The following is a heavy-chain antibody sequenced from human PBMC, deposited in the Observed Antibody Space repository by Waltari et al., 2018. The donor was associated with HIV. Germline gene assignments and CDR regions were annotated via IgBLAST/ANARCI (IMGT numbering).Heavy chain of an antibody. V-gene: IGHV3-7*01. CDR1: GFTFSTYW. CDR2: RKQEGREG. J-gene: IGHJ4*02. CDR3: ARSSWHDY. D-gene: IGHD6-13*01. Sequence: EVQLVESGGGLVRPGGSLRLSCAASGFTFSTYWMNWVRQAPGKGLEWVAKRKQEGREGHYVESVKGRFTISRDNAKNSLYLQMNSLRAEDTAVYYCARSSWHDYWGQGTLVTVSS.